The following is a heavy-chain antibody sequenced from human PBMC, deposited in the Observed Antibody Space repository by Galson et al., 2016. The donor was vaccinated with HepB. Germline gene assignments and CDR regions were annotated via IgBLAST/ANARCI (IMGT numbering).Heavy chain of an antibody. CDR3: ARVGNYYDSSGLDY. CDR1: GFVFHDYY. V-gene: IGHV3-11*04. CDR2: ISSSGSSK. D-gene: IGHD3-22*01. J-gene: IGHJ4*02. Sequence: SLRLSCAASGFVFHDYYMTWIRQAPGKGLEWVPQISSSGSSKYYADSVQGRFTISRDNVKKSLYLQMNSLRVEDTAVFYCARVGNYYDSSGLDYWGQGALVTVSS.